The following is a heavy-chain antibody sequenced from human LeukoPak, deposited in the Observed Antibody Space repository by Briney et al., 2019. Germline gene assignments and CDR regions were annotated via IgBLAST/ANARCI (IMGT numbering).Heavy chain of an antibody. Sequence: EASVKVSCKASEYIFTGYYVHWVRQAPGQGLEWMGWISAYNGNTNYAQKLQGRVTMTTDTSTSTAYMELRSLRSDDTAVYHCAREGSIRLWSREFDPWGQGTLVTVSS. V-gene: IGHV1-18*01. J-gene: IGHJ5*02. D-gene: IGHD6-6*01. CDR3: AREGSIRLWSREFDP. CDR1: EYIFTGYY. CDR2: ISAYNGNT.